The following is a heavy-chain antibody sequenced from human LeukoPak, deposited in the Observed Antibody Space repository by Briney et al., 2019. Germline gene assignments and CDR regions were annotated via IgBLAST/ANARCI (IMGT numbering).Heavy chain of an antibody. V-gene: IGHV3-7*01. J-gene: IGHJ4*02. D-gene: IGHD6-19*01. CDR1: GFAFSSYW. CDR3: TTGYSSGWYNEGNY. CDR2: IKQDGSGE. Sequence: GGSLRLSCVASGFAFSSYWMSWVRQAPGKGLEWVAKIKQDGSGEYYLDSVKGRFTISRDNAKNSLYLQMNSLRAEDTAVYFCTTGYSSGWYNEGNYWGQGTLVTVSS.